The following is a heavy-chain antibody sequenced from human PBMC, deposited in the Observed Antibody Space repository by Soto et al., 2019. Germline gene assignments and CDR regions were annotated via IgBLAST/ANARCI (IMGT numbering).Heavy chain of an antibody. V-gene: IGHV4-28*01. CDR2: IYYSGST. Sequence: SETLSLTCAVSGYSISSSNWWGWIRQPPGKGLEWIGYIYYSGSTNYNPSLKSRVTISVDTSKNQFSLKLSSVTAADTAVYYCARLGYGDSGLESWGQGILVTVSS. J-gene: IGHJ4*02. D-gene: IGHD4-17*01. CDR1: GYSISSSNW. CDR3: ARLGYGDSGLES.